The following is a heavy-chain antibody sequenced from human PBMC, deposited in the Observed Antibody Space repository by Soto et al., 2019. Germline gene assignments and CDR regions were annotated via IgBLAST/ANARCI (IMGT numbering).Heavy chain of an antibody. CDR1: GYTFTSYG. CDR2: ISAYNGNT. V-gene: IGHV1-18*01. CDR3: ARDLSGYRSGWHQVDY. Sequence: ASVKVSCKASGYTFTSYGISWVRQAPGQGLEWMGWISAYNGNTNYAQKLQGRVTMTTDTSTSTAYMELRSLRSDDTAVYYCARDLSGYRSGWHQVDYWGQGTLVTVSS. D-gene: IGHD6-19*01. J-gene: IGHJ4*02.